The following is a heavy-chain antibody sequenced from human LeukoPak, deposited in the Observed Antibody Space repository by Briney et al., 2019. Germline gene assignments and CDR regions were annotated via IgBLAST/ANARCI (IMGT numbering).Heavy chain of an antibody. V-gene: IGHV3-21*01. J-gene: IGHJ4*02. Sequence: GGSLRLSCAASGFTFSSYSMNWVRQAPGKGLEGVSSISSSSSYIYYADSVKGRFTISRDNAKNSLYLQMNSLRAEDTAVYYCARDLYGDYPWDYWGQGTLVTVSS. CDR2: ISSSSSYI. CDR3: ARDLYGDYPWDY. D-gene: IGHD4-17*01. CDR1: GFTFSSYS.